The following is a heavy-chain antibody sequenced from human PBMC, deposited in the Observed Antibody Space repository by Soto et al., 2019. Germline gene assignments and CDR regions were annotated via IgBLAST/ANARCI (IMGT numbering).Heavy chain of an antibody. CDR3: AKDGVPRNGDWDWFDP. Sequence: EVQLLESGGGLVQPGGSLRLSCAASGFTFRNYAMSWVRQTPGKGLEWVSSIHGEGAGTYYADSVKGRFTVSRDDSKETLYLQMRSLRVDDTAVYYCAKDGVPRNGDWDWFDPWGQGTLVTVAS. CDR2: IHGEGAGT. CDR1: GFTFRNYA. V-gene: IGHV3-23*01. D-gene: IGHD3-10*01. J-gene: IGHJ5*02.